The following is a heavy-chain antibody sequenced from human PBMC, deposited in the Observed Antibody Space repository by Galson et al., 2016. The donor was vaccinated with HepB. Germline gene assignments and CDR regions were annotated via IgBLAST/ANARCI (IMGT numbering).Heavy chain of an antibody. CDR3: ARAWIHLYDLDY. CDR1: GFTFTSYA. CDR2: ITGSGAGT. V-gene: IGHV3-23*01. D-gene: IGHD5-18*01. Sequence: SLRLSCAASGFTFTSYAMSWVRQAPGKGLEWVSGITGSGAGTYYADSVKGRFTISRDHSKNTLYLQMNSLRAEDTAVYYCARAWIHLYDLDYWGQGALVTVSS. J-gene: IGHJ4*02.